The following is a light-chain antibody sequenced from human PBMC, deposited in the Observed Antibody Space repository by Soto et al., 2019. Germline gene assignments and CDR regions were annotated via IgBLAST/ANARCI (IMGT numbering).Light chain of an antibody. CDR1: QSVSSSY. CDR3: QHYGSSFT. Sequence: EIVLTQSPGTLSLSPGERATLSCRASQSVSSSYLAWYQQKPGQAPRLLIYGASSRATGIPDRFSGSGSVTDFTLTISRLEPEDFAVYYCQHYGSSFTFGPGTKVDIK. V-gene: IGKV3-20*01. J-gene: IGKJ3*01. CDR2: GAS.